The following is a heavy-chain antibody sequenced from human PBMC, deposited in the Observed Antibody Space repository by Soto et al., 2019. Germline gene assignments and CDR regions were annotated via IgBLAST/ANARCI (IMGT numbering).Heavy chain of an antibody. Sequence: HPGGSLRLSCQASGFNFDNYGMHWARQAPGKGLEWVAVITYDGSNKYYADSVKGRFTISRDNSKNTLSLHLNTLKPEDTAVYHCAKDRVGGTFYTPLGFWGQGTLVTVSS. CDR1: GFNFDNYG. V-gene: IGHV3-30*18. CDR2: ITYDGSNK. J-gene: IGHJ4*02. CDR3: AKDRVGGTFYTPLGF. D-gene: IGHD1-7*01.